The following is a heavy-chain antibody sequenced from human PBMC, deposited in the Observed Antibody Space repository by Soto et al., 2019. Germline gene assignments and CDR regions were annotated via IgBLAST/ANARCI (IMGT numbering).Heavy chain of an antibody. Sequence: QVHLQESGPRLVKASETLSLTCTVSGASLNNYYWSWARQPAGKGLEWLGRIYPSGNTNDNPSLESRVTLSVDTSRNQFSLKLTSVTAADTAVYYCARGSLAPDYWGQGTLVSVSS. D-gene: IGHD1-26*01. CDR2: IYPSGNT. CDR3: ARGSLAPDY. J-gene: IGHJ4*02. CDR1: GASLNNYY. V-gene: IGHV4-4*07.